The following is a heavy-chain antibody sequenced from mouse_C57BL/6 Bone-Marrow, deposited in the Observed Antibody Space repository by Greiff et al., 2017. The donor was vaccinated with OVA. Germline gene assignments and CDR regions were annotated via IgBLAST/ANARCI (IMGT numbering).Heavy chain of an antibody. CDR1: GFTFSSYT. J-gene: IGHJ3*02. CDR2: ISGGGGNT. Sequence: DVQLVESGGGLVKPGGSLKLSCAASGFTFSSYTMSWVRQTPEKRLEWVATISGGGGNTYYPDSVKGRFTISRDNAKNTLYLQMSSLRSEDTALYYCARALTGYWGQGTLVTVSA. V-gene: IGHV5-9*01. CDR3: ARALTGY.